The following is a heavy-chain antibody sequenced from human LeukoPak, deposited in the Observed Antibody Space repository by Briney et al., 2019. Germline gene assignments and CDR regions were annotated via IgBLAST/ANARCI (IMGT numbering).Heavy chain of an antibody. CDR1: GFTFDEYA. CDR3: AREGYSSD. V-gene: IGHV3-9*01. CDR2: ISWNSGSV. Sequence: GRSLRLSCAASGFTFDEYAMHWVRQAPGEGLEWVSGISWNSGSVGYADSVKGRFTISRDNAKNSLYLQMNSLRADDTAVYYCAREGYSSDWGQGTLVTVSS. J-gene: IGHJ4*02. D-gene: IGHD6-19*01.